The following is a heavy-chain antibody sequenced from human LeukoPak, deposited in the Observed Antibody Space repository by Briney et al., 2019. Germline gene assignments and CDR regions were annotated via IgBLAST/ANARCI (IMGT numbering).Heavy chain of an antibody. J-gene: IGHJ3*01. CDR3: ARETEKQWEY. CDR2: MFHSGST. Sequence: SETLSLTCTVSAGSISSYFWSWIRQSPGKGLEWIASMFHSGSTYYNPSLKSRVTMSVDTSKNQLSLRLSSVTAAETAVYYCARETEKQWEYWGQGTTVSVSS. V-gene: IGHV4-59*04. D-gene: IGHD1-26*01. CDR1: AGSISSYF.